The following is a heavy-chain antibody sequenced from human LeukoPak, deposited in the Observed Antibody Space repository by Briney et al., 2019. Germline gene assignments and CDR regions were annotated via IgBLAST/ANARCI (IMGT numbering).Heavy chain of an antibody. J-gene: IGHJ4*02. CDR3: AGNYYGSGSYYSEDRY. CDR2: IYTSGST. V-gene: IGHV4-4*07. CDR1: SGSISNFH. Sequence: SETLSLACSVSSGSISNFHWSWIRQPAGKGLEWIGRIYTSGSTNYNPSLKSRVTISVDTSKKQFSLKLSSVTAADTAVYYCAGNYYGSGSYYSEDRYWGQGTLVTVSS. D-gene: IGHD3-10*01.